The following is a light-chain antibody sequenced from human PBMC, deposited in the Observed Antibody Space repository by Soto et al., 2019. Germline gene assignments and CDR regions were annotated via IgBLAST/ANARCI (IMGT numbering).Light chain of an antibody. Sequence: EIALTQSPGTLSLSPGERATLSCRASQTITTLAWYQRKPGQAPRLLIYRVSSRATGVPDRFSGSGSGTDYTLTISRLENEDFAVYYCQQYGNLTLTFGGGTKVDIK. CDR1: QTITT. V-gene: IGKV3-20*01. J-gene: IGKJ4*01. CDR3: QQYGNLTLT. CDR2: RVS.